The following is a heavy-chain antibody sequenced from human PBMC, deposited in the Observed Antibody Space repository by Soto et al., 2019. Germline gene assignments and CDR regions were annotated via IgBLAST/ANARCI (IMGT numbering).Heavy chain of an antibody. J-gene: IGHJ6*02. V-gene: IGHV4-34*01. CDR1: GGSFSGYY. D-gene: IGHD5-18*01. CDR2: INHSGST. Sequence: SETLSLTCAVYGGSFSGYYWSWIRQPPGKGLEWIGEINHSGSTNYNPSLKSRVTISVDTSKNQFSLKLSSVTAADTAVYYCARGGRLWLPYYYGMDVWGQGTTVTVSS. CDR3: ARGGRLWLPYYYGMDV.